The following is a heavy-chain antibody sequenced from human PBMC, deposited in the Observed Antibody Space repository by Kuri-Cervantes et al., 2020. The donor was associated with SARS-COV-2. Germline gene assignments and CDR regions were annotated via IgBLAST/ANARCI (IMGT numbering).Heavy chain of an antibody. CDR3: ARDRFHYGGNSFSVGRTDGYVWGDKYYYGMDV. CDR2: ISGYNGNT. D-gene: IGHD4-23*01. Sequence: ASVKVSCKTSGYTFTDYAITWVRQAPGQGLEWLGSISGYNGNTNYAQKLQGRVTMTTDTSTSTAYMELRSLRSDDTAVYYCARDRFHYGGNSFSVGRTDGYVWGDKYYYGMDVWGQGTTVTVSS. CDR1: GYTFTDYA. J-gene: IGHJ6*02. V-gene: IGHV1-18*01.